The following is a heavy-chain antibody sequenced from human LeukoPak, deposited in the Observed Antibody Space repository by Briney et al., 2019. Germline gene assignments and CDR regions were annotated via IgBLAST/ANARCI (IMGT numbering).Heavy chain of an antibody. CDR2: INHSGST. Sequence: SETLSLTCAVYGGSFSGYYWSWIRQPPGKGLEWIGEINHSGSTNYNPSLKSRVTISVDTSKNQFSLKLSSVTAADTAVYYCARDESDSFDIWGQGTMVTVSS. J-gene: IGHJ3*02. D-gene: IGHD3-22*01. CDR3: ARDESDSFDI. CDR1: GGSFSGYY. V-gene: IGHV4-34*01.